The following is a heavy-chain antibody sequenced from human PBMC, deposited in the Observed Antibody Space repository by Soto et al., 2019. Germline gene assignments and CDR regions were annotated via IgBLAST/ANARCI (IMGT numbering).Heavy chain of an antibody. V-gene: IGHV4-59*01. D-gene: IGHD4-17*01. Sequence: PSETLSLTCTVSGGSISSYYWSWIRQPPGKGLEWIGYIYYSGSTNYNPSLKSRVTISVDTSKNQFSLKLSSVTAADTAVYYCARRSYGDYFAYRGQGTLVTVSA. CDR2: IYYSGST. CDR1: GGSISSYY. J-gene: IGHJ4*02. CDR3: ARRSYGDYFAY.